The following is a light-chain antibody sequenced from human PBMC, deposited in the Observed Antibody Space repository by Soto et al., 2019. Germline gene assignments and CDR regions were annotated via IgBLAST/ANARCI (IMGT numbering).Light chain of an antibody. V-gene: IGKV3-15*01. Sequence: EIVMTQSPATLSVSPGERATLSCRASQRVSSNLAWYQQKPGQAPRLLIYGASTRATGIPARFSGRGSGTEFTLTVSSLQSEDFAVYYCQQYNNWAPWTFGQGTKFEIK. CDR1: QRVSSN. J-gene: IGKJ1*01. CDR2: GAS. CDR3: QQYNNWAPWT.